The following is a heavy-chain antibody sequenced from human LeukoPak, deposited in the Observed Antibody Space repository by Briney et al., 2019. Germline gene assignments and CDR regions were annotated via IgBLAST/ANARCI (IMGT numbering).Heavy chain of an antibody. V-gene: IGHV3-30*04. Sequence: SCKVSGYTLTELSMHWVRQAPGKGLEWVAVISYDGSNKYYADSVKGRFTISRDNSKNTLYLQMNSLRAEDTAVYYCARERLRRHPGYFDYWGQGTLVTVSS. CDR3: ARERLRRHPGYFDY. D-gene: IGHD6-25*01. CDR2: ISYDGSNK. CDR1: GYTLTELS. J-gene: IGHJ4*02.